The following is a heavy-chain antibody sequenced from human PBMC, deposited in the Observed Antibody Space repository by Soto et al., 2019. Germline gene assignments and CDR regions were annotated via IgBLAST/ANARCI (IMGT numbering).Heavy chain of an antibody. V-gene: IGHV3-21*01. Sequence: GGSLRLSCAASGFTFSSHSMNWVRQAPGKGLEWVSSISSSSSDIYYADSVKGRFTISRDNAKNSLYLQMNSLRAADTAVYYCARVYPHEVRGYMDVWGKGTTVTVSS. CDR1: GFTFSSHS. CDR3: ARVYPHEVRGYMDV. J-gene: IGHJ6*03. D-gene: IGHD3-10*01. CDR2: ISSSSSDI.